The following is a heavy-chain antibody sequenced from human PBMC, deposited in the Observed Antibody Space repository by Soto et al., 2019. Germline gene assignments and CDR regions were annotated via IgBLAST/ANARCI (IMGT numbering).Heavy chain of an antibody. V-gene: IGHV3-21*01. CDR3: VRAGHVFDVHYYGMDL. CDR1: GFTFNDYG. J-gene: IGHJ6*02. CDR2: ISSSGTYI. Sequence: GGSLRLSCEACGFTFNDYGMDWVRQAPEKGLEWVSSISSSGTYIYYADSVKGRFAISRDNANNVMCLQMDTLRAEDTAVYYCVRAGHVFDVHYYGMDLWGQGTTVTVSS. D-gene: IGHD3-10*01.